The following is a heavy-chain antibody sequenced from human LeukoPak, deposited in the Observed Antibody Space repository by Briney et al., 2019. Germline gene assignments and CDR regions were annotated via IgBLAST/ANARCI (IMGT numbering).Heavy chain of an antibody. D-gene: IGHD6-13*01. CDR3: AKGWYVVDY. CDR1: GGSFSGYY. J-gene: IGHJ4*02. V-gene: IGHV4-34*01. CDR2: INHSGST. Sequence: SEILSLTCAVYGGSFSGYYWNWIRQPPGKGLEWIGEINHSGSTNYNPSLKGRVTISVDTSKNQFSLKLSSVTAADTAVYYCAKGWYVVDYWGQGTLVTVSS.